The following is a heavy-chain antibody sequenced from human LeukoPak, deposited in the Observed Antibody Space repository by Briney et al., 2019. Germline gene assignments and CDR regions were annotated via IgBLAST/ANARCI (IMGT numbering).Heavy chain of an antibody. V-gene: IGHV4-59*01. Sequence: SSETLSLTCTVSGGSISSYYWSWIRQPPGKGLEWIGYIYYSGSTNYNPSLKSRVTISVDTSKNQFSLKLSSVTAADTAVYYCARTFPIITMVRGAIHFDYWGQGTLVTVSS. CDR2: IYYSGST. J-gene: IGHJ4*02. CDR3: ARTFPIITMVRGAIHFDY. D-gene: IGHD3-10*01. CDR1: GGSISSYY.